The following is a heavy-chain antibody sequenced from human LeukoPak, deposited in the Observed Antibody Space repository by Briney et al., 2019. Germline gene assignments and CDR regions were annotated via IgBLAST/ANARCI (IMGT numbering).Heavy chain of an antibody. Sequence: PGGSLRLSCAASGFTFSSYAMSWVRQAPGKGLEWVSAISGSGGSTYYADSVKGRFTISRDNSKNTLYLQMNSLRAEDTAVYYCAKDYSGYDYVTDAFDIWGQGTMVTVSS. CDR1: GFTFSSYA. CDR3: AKDYSGYDYVTDAFDI. J-gene: IGHJ3*02. V-gene: IGHV3-23*01. D-gene: IGHD5-12*01. CDR2: ISGSGGST.